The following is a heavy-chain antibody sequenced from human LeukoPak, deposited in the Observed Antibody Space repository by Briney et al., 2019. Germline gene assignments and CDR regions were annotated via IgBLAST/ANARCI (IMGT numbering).Heavy chain of an antibody. CDR2: IYTSGST. Sequence: SQTLSLTCTVSGGSISSGGYYWSWIRQPAGKGLEWIGRIYTSGSTNYNPSLKSRVTISVDTSKNQFSLKLSSVTAADTAVYYCAREWGTTERFLGGDNWFDPWGQGTLVTVSS. CDR3: AREWGTTERFLGGDNWFDP. D-gene: IGHD3-3*01. V-gene: IGHV4-61*02. J-gene: IGHJ5*02. CDR1: GGSISSGGYY.